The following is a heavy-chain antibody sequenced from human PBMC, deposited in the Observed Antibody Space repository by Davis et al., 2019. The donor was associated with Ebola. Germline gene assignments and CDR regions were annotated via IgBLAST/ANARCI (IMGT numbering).Heavy chain of an antibody. CDR1: GFTFSSYW. Sequence: GESLKISCAASGFTFSSYWMSWVRQAPGKGLEWVANIKQDGSEKYYVDSVKGRFTISRDNAKNSLYLQMNSLRDEDTAVYYCARGAGATVVTPGYFDYWGQGTLVTVSS. J-gene: IGHJ4*02. V-gene: IGHV3-7*01. D-gene: IGHD4-23*01. CDR2: IKQDGSEK. CDR3: ARGAGATVVTPGYFDY.